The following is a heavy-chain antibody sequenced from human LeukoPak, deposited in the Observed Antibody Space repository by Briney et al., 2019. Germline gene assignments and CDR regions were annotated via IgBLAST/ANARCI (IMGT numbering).Heavy chain of an antibody. J-gene: IGHJ3*02. CDR3: ARGAYYYDSSGFHNAFDI. CDR1: GGSISSGSYY. CDR2: IYTSGST. Sequence: SGTLSLTCTVSGGSISSGSYYWSWIRQPAGKGLEWIGRIYTSGSTNYNPSLKSRVTISVDTSKNQFSLKLSSVTAADTAVYYCARGAYYYDSSGFHNAFDIWGQGTMVTVSS. D-gene: IGHD3-22*01. V-gene: IGHV4-61*02.